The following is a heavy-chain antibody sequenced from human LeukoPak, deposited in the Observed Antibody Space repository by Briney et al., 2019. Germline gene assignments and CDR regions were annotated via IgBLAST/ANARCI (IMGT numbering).Heavy chain of an antibody. J-gene: IGHJ4*02. V-gene: IGHV3-9*01. D-gene: IGHD6-19*01. CDR1: GFIFNNYA. CDR2: ISWNSGSL. Sequence: GGSLRLSCAGSGFIFNNYAMHWVRQPPGKGLEWVSGISWNSGSLDYADSVKGRFTISRDNAKNSLYLQMNSLRVEDTAFYYCAKDNRRHYTSGPNPDSLHWGQGALVTVSS. CDR3: AKDNRRHYTSGPNPDSLH.